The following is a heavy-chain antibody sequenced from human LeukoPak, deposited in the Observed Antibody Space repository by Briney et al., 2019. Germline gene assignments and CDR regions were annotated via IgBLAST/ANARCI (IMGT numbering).Heavy chain of an antibody. D-gene: IGHD1-1*01. J-gene: IGHJ4*03. V-gene: IGHV4-34*01. CDR2: IDHRGDT. CDR3: ARGRTISETGYFDF. Sequence: KTSETLSLTCAVYGGSLSRYYWRWIRQSPGKGLEWIAEIDHRGDTNYNPSVKSRVTISVDTSKNQFSLKVRSLSAADTAVYYCARGRTISETGYFDFWGQGTLVTVSS. CDR1: GGSLSRYY.